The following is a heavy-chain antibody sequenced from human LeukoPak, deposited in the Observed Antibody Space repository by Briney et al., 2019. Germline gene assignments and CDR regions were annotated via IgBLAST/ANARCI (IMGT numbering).Heavy chain of an antibody. V-gene: IGHV3-23*01. J-gene: IGHJ4*02. CDR1: GFTSTNYA. CDR2: LIGRSGST. D-gene: IGHD3-10*01. Sequence: GGSLRLSCAASGFTSTNYAMNWVRQAPGKGLEGVSVLIGRSGSTDYADSVKGRFTISRDTSKNTLYLQMNSLRAEDTAVYYCAKDVKGSYFFVPLYYFDYWGQGTLVTVSS. CDR3: AKDVKGSYFFVPLYYFDY.